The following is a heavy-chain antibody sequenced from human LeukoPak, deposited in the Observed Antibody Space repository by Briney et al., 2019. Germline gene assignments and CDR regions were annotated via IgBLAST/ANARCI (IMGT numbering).Heavy chain of an antibody. CDR1: GCSISSYY. V-gene: IGHV4-59*01. D-gene: IGHD6-13*01. CDR2: IYYSGST. Sequence: SETLSLTCTASGCSISSYYWNWIRKPPGKGLEWIGYIYYSGSTNYNPSLKSRVTISVHASKNQFSLQISSWPAADTAVYYCARGAGPAAGTDYWGQGTLVTVSS. CDR3: ARGAGPAAGTDY. J-gene: IGHJ4*02.